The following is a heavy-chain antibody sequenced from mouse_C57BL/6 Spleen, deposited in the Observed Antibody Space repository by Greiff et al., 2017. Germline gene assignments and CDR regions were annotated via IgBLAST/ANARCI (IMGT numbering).Heavy chain of an antibody. CDR1: GYAFSSSW. J-gene: IGHJ4*01. V-gene: IGHV1-82*01. CDR3: ARTGLRPSAMDD. Sequence: QVQLQQSGPELVKPGASVKISCKASGYAFSSSWMNWVKQRPGKGLEWIGRIYPGDGDTNYNGKFKGKATLTADKSSSTAYMQLSSLTSEDSAVYFCARTGLRPSAMDDWGQGTSVTVSS. CDR2: IYPGDGDT. D-gene: IGHD2-4*01.